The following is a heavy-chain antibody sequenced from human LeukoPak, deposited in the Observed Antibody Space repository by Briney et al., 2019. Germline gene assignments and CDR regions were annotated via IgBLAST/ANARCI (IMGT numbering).Heavy chain of an antibody. D-gene: IGHD3-10*01. V-gene: IGHV3-21*01. J-gene: IGHJ3*02. CDR3: ARAMKGGYYYGSGSAFDI. CDR1: GFTFSTLG. CDR2: ISSSSTYI. Sequence: GGSLRLSCAASGFTFSTLGMNWVRQAPGKGLEWVSSISSSSTYIYYADSVKGRLSISRDNAKNSLYLQMNSLRAEDTAVYYCARAMKGGYYYGSGSAFDIWGQGTMVTVSS.